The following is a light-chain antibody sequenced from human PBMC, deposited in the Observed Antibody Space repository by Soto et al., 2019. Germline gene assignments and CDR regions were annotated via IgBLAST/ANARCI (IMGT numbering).Light chain of an antibody. CDR2: EGS. J-gene: IGLJ2*01. V-gene: IGLV2-23*01. Sequence: QSVLTQPASVSGSPGQSITISCTGTSSDVGSYNLVSWYQQHPGKAPKLMIYEGSKRRSGVSNRFSGSKSGNTASLTISGLQAEDEADYYCCSYAGSSPHVVFGGGTKLTVL. CDR1: SSDVGSYNL. CDR3: CSYAGSSPHVV.